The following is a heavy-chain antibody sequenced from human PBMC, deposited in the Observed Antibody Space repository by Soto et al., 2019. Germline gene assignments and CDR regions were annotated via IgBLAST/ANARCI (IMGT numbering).Heavy chain of an antibody. J-gene: IGHJ4*02. V-gene: IGHV1-2*02. CDR2: INPTSGGT. CDR1: GYTFAAYY. Sequence: ASVKVSCKTSGYTFAAYYIHWIRQAPGQGLEWMGWINPTSGGTVYAQNFQDRVTMTRDTSISTAYMELRRLNSDDTAVYYCARDPDYGDYWGYFFDSWGPGTPVTVYS. D-gene: IGHD4-17*01. CDR3: ARDPDYGDYWGYFFDS.